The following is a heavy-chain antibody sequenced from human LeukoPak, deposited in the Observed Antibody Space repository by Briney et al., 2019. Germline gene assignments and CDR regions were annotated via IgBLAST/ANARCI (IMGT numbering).Heavy chain of an antibody. CDR2: ILSNIDGGTT. D-gene: IGHD3-10*01. J-gene: IGHJ5*02. CDR3: NNRES. CDR1: GFTFSSYS. Sequence: GGSLRLSCAASGFTFSSYSMNWVRQTPGKGLEWVGRILSNIDGGTTDYAAPVKGRFTISRDDSKNTLYLQMNSLKTEDTAVYYCNNRESWGQGTLVTVSS. V-gene: IGHV3-15*01.